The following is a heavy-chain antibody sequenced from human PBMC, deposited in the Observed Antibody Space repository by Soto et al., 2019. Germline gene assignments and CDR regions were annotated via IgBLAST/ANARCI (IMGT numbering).Heavy chain of an antibody. D-gene: IGHD4-4*01. Sequence: GGSLRLSCAASGFTFSSYAMHWVRQAPGKGLEWVAVISYDGGNKYYADSVKGRFTISRDNSKNTLYLQMNSLRLEDTAVYYCARPLWRDDYNWGYFDLWGRGTLVTVSS. J-gene: IGHJ2*01. CDR1: GFTFSSYA. V-gene: IGHV3-30-3*01. CDR2: ISYDGGNK. CDR3: ARPLWRDDYNWGYFDL.